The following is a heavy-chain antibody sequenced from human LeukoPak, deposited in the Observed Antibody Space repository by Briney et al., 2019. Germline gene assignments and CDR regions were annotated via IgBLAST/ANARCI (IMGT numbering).Heavy chain of an antibody. V-gene: IGHV3-30*18. CDR1: GFTFSSYG. J-gene: IGHJ4*02. D-gene: IGHD5-18*01. CDR2: ISYDGSNK. Sequence: GGSLRLSCAASGFTFSSYGMHWVRQAPGKGLEWVAVISYDGSNKYYADSVKGRFTISRDNSKNTLYLQMNSLRAEDTAVYYCAKLPGNNVDTAKWGQGTLVTVSS. CDR3: AKLPGNNVDTAK.